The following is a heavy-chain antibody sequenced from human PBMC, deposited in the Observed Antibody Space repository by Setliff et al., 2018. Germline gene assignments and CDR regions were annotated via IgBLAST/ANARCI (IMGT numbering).Heavy chain of an antibody. CDR2: AYYNGDS. D-gene: IGHD3-10*01. Sequence: KPSETLSLTCTVSGGSLSGSLRGYAVFWGWIRQSPGKELEWIGSAYYNGDSYYSPSLKSRVTMSVDTSRNQFSLHLISVTAADTAVYYCARHVGTRSRGYNYYYYFMDVWGKGTTVTVSS. V-gene: IGHV4-39*01. CDR3: ARHVGTRSRGYNYYYYFMDV. J-gene: IGHJ6*03. CDR1: GGSLSGSLRGYAVF.